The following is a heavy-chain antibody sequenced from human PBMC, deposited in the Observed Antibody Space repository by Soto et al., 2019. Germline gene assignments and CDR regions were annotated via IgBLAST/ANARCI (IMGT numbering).Heavy chain of an antibody. CDR1: GYTFTGYY. D-gene: IGHD6-6*01. CDR2: NNPNSGGT. Sequence: QVQLVQSGAEVKKPGASVKVSCKSSGYTFTGYYMHWVRQAPGQGREWMGWNNPNSGGTNYAQKFQGRVTMTRDTSISKAYMELSRLRSDDTAVYYCARALAAPKVYYYYYGMDVWGQGTTVTVSS. J-gene: IGHJ6*02. CDR3: ARALAAPKVYYYYYGMDV. V-gene: IGHV1-2*02.